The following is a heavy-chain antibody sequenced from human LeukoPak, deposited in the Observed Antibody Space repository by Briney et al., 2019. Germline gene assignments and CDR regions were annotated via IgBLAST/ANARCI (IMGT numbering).Heavy chain of an antibody. CDR1: GFTFSSYG. J-gene: IGHJ3*02. D-gene: IGHD2-2*01. CDR2: IRYDGSNK. CDR3: AKDGVLGYCSSTSCPNLDAFDI. Sequence: PGGSLRLSCAASGFTFSSYGMHWVRQAPGKGLEWVAFIRYDGSNKYYADSVKGRFTISRDNSKNTLYLQMNSLRAGDTAVYYCAKDGVLGYCSSTSCPNLDAFDIWGQGTMVTVSS. V-gene: IGHV3-30*02.